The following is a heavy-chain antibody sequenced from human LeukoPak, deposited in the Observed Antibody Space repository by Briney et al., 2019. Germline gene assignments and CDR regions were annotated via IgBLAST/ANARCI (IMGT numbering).Heavy chain of an antibody. D-gene: IGHD1-14*01. CDR2: IYNSGST. Sequence: PGGSLRLSCAASGFTFSSYSMNWVRQAPGKGLEWIGYIYNSGSTSYKPSLKSRVTISEDTSQNQFSLKLSSVTAADTAVYYCARHTRNHGMEVWGQGTTVTVSS. V-gene: IGHV4-59*06. CDR1: GFTFSSYS. J-gene: IGHJ6*02. CDR3: ARHTRNHGMEV.